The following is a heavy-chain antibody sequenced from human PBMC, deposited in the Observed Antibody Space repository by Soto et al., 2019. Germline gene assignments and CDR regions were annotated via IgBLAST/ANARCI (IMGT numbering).Heavy chain of an antibody. CDR1: GYSFTSYL. D-gene: IGHD6-13*01. Sequence: GEPLKISCKGSGYSFTSYLICWVLQMPGKGLESMGIIYPGDSDTRYSPSFQGQVTISADKSISTAYLQWSSLKASDTAMYYCARTAAAGKYYYGMDVWGQGTTVTVSS. J-gene: IGHJ6*02. CDR2: IYPGDSDT. CDR3: ARTAAAGKYYYGMDV. V-gene: IGHV5-51*01.